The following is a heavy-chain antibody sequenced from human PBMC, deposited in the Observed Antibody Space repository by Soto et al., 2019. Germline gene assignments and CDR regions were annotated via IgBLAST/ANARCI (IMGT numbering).Heavy chain of an antibody. CDR3: ARAVAGTVYDY. Sequence: GGSLRLSCEGSGFTFSSYSMSWVRQSPGKGLQWVAYISSSGSTTYYGDSVKGRFSISRDNTKDSVFLQMNRLRDEDTSVYFCARAVAGTVYDYWGQGALVTVS. CDR1: GFTFSSYS. D-gene: IGHD6-19*01. CDR2: ISSSGSTT. V-gene: IGHV3-48*02. J-gene: IGHJ4*02.